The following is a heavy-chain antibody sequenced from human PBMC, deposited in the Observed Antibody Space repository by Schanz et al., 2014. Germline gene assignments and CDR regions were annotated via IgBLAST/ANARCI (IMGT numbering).Heavy chain of an antibody. V-gene: IGHV3-30*02. Sequence: VQLVESGGGLVQPGGSLRLSCAAFGFTFSTYSMHWVRQAPGRGLEWVAFIRYDGSSKYYADSVRGRFTISRDDSKITLYLRLPPLPPPFSPFYYCAKEDRNHNSDYVYWGQGTLVTVSS. CDR2: IRYDGSSK. J-gene: IGHJ4*02. CDR3: AKEDRNHNSDYVY. D-gene: IGHD3-22*01. CDR1: GFTFSTYS.